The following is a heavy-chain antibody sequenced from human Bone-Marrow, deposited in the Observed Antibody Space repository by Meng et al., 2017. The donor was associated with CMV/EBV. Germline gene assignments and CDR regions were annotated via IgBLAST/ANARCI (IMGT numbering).Heavy chain of an antibody. CDR1: GGSISSYY. J-gene: IGHJ4*02. D-gene: IGHD3-10*01. CDR3: GRDDTRVRGGGGLDY. V-gene: IGHV4-59*01. Sequence: SETLSLTCTVSGGSISSYYWSWIRQPPGKGLEWIGYIYYSGSTNYNPSLKSRVTIAVDTSKNQFSLKLSSVPAGEPAVYYCGRDDTRVRGGGGLDYWGQGTLVTVSS. CDR2: IYYSGST.